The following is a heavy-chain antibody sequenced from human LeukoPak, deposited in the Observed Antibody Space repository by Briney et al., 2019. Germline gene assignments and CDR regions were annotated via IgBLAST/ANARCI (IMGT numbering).Heavy chain of an antibody. J-gene: IGHJ6*03. D-gene: IGHD5-12*01. V-gene: IGHV4-34*01. CDR1: GGSFSGYY. CDR3: AGGYEADYYYMDV. Sequence: SETLSLTCAVYGGSFSGYYWSWIRQPPGKGLEWIGEINHSGSTNYNPSLKSRVTISVDTSKNQFSLKLSSVTAADTAVYYCAGGYEADYYYMDVWSKGTTVTVSS. CDR2: INHSGST.